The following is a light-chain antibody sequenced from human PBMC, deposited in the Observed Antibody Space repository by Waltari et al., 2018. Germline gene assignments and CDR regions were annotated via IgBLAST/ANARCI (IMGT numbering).Light chain of an antibody. CDR2: DAT. Sequence: QSALTQPASVSGSPGQSITISCTGTSSDFASYNYVSWYQQHPGKAPKLVIYDATYRPSGVSTRVSGTKSGNTASRSISGLPPEDEAAYYCRSYSGSITLFGGGTKLSVL. CDR1: SSDFASYNY. CDR3: RSYSGSITL. J-gene: IGLJ2*01. V-gene: IGLV2-14*03.